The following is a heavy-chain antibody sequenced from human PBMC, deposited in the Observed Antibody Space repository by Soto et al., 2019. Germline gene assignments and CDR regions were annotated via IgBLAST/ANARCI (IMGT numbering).Heavy chain of an antibody. CDR2: IYFTGTT. CDR1: GGSVSSSSYY. D-gene: IGHD3-10*01. CDR3: AREGKRVSMIRGFDS. Sequence: QVQLQESGPGLVKPSETLSLTCTVSGGSVSSSSYYWTWIRQLPGKGLEWIGYIYFTGTTEYNPPLKSRVAISFDTSKNQFSLNLNSVTAADTAIYYCAREGKRVSMIRGFDSWGQGTLVTVSS. J-gene: IGHJ1*01. V-gene: IGHV4-61*01.